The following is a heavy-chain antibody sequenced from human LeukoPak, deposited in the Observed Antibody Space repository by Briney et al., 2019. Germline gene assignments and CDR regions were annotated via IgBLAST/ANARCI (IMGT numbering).Heavy chain of an antibody. J-gene: IGHJ4*02. CDR2: INPNSGDT. CDR1: GYTFSDYY. D-gene: IGHD2-2*01. Sequence: ASVKVSCTTSGYTFSDYYIHWIRQAPGQGLEWVGWINPNSGDTDYTQKFQGRVTVTRDTSISTVYMELSRLRSDDTAVYYCARDVGEYCSSIDCHASDYWGQGTLVTVSS. CDR3: ARDVGEYCSSIDCHASDY. V-gene: IGHV1-2*02.